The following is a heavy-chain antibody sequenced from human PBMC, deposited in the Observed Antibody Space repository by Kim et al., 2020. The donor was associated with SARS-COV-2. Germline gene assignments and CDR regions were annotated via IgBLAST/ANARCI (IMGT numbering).Heavy chain of an antibody. D-gene: IGHD1-26*01. CDR3: ATVPSGIVGATLYYFDY. Sequence: ASVKVSCKVSGYTLTELSMHWVRQAPGKGLEWMGGFDPEDGETIYAQKFQGRVTMTEDTSTDTAYMELSSLRSEDTAVYYCATVPSGIVGATLYYFDYWGQGTLVTVSS. CDR1: GYTLTELS. V-gene: IGHV1-24*01. J-gene: IGHJ4*02. CDR2: FDPEDGET.